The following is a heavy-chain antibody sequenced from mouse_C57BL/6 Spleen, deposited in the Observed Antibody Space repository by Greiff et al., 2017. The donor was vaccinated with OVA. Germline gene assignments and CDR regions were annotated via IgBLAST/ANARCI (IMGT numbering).Heavy chain of an antibody. J-gene: IGHJ2*01. Sequence: EVQLVESGGDLVKPGGSLKLSCAASGFTFSSYGMSWVRQTPDKRLEWVATISSGGSYTYYPDSVKGRFTISRDNAKNTLYLQMSSLKSEDTAMYYCARQEISNYVDYWGQGTTLTVSS. V-gene: IGHV5-6*01. CDR1: GFTFSSYG. CDR2: ISSGGSYT. CDR3: ARQEISNYVDY.